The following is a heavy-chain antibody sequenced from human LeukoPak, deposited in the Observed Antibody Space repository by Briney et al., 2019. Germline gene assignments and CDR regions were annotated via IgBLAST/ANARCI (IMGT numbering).Heavy chain of an antibody. Sequence: GSLRLSCVASGFTFSNYGMHWVRQPPGKGLEWIGEIHRSGSPNYNPSLQSRVTISIDRSRNQIVLELSSVTAADTAVYYCAREILGGFNPGAYWGQGTLVTVSS. CDR1: GFTFSNYG. CDR2: IHRSGSP. CDR3: AREILGGFNPGAY. D-gene: IGHD1-14*01. V-gene: IGHV4/OR15-8*01. J-gene: IGHJ4*02.